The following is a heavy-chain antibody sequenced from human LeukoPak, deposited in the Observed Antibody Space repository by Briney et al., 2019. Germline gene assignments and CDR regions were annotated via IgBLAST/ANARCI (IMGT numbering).Heavy chain of an antibody. J-gene: IGHJ3*02. D-gene: IGHD3-10*01. CDR1: GYTFTSYD. CDR3: ARGDYYGSGSQMNAFDT. CDR2: MNPISGNT. V-gene: IGHV1-8*01. Sequence: ASVKVSCKASGYTFTSYDINWVRQATGQGLEWMGWMNPISGNTGYAQKFQGRVTMTRNTSISTAYMELSSLRSEDTAVYYCARGDYYGSGSQMNAFDTWGQGTMVTVSS.